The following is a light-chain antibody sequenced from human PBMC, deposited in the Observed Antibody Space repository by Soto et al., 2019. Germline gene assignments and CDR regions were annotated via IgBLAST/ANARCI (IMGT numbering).Light chain of an antibody. J-gene: IGKJ4*01. CDR2: AAS. Sequence: DIRMTQSPSSLSGFLGDTFTITSQRCPPISVYLNWYQQKPGKAPTLLVSAASTLQSGVPSRFSGSGKGTHFTLSISDLRPEDFATYYCQQTYAGQLTFGGGTKVDIK. V-gene: IGKV1-39*01. CDR1: PPISVY. CDR3: QQTYAGQLT.